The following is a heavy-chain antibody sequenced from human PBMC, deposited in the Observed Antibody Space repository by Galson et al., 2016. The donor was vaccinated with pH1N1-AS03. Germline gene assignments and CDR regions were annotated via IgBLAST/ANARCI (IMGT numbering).Heavy chain of an antibody. Sequence: ETLSLTCAVSGGSMTSPDWWTWVRQPPGKGLEWIGEVHYSGTSSYNPSLNSRVTMSIDKSNNQFSLNLGSVTAADTAVYFCASAGYHTPGYHYWGQGALVTVSS. CDR2: VHYSGTS. D-gene: IGHD3-16*02. CDR3: ASAGYHTPGYHY. J-gene: IGHJ4*02. CDR1: GGSMTSPDW. V-gene: IGHV4-4*01.